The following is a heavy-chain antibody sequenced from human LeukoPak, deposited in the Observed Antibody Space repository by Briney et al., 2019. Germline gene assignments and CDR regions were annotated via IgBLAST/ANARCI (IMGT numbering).Heavy chain of an antibody. V-gene: IGHV3-30*18. J-gene: IGHJ4*02. Sequence: PGRSLRLSCAASGFTFSSYGMHWVRQAPGKGLEWVAVISYDGSNKYYADAVKGRFTISRDSSTNTLYLQMNSLRAEDTAVYYCAKDDYSNYGYFDYWGQGTLVTASS. CDR2: ISYDGSNK. D-gene: IGHD4-11*01. CDR1: GFTFSSYG. CDR3: AKDDYSNYGYFDY.